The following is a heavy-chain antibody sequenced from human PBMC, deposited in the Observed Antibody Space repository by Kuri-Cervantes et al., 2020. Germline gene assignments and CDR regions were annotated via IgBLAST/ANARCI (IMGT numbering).Heavy chain of an antibody. D-gene: IGHD6-6*01. Sequence: ESLKILCTVSGGSISSYYWSWIRQPPGKGLEGIGDNHYSGSTNYNPSLKIRVTISVDMSKNQFSLKLGSVTAADTAVYYCARGGSSSPTGYYYNMHVWGKGTTVTVSS. CDR1: GGSISSYY. J-gene: IGHJ6*03. CDR2: NHYSGST. V-gene: IGHV4-59*01. CDR3: ARGGSSSPTGYYYNMHV.